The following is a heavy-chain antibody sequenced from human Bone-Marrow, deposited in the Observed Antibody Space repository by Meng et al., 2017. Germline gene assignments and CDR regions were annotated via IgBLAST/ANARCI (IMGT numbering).Heavy chain of an antibody. CDR3: AGDATVVTRLDY. CDR1: GFTFSSYA. Sequence: GSLRLSCAASGFTFSSYAMHWVRQAPGKGLEWVAVISYDGSNKYYADSVKGRFTISRDNSKNTLYLQMNSLRAEDTAVYYCAGDATVVTRLDYWGQGTLVTVSS. V-gene: IGHV3-30*04. CDR2: ISYDGSNK. J-gene: IGHJ4*02. D-gene: IGHD4-23*01.